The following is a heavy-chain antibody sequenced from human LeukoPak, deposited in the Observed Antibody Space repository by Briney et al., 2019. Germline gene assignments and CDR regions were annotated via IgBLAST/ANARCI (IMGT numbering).Heavy chain of an antibody. CDR2: IIPILGIA. J-gene: IGHJ5*02. CDR3: ARGHRFGELPDP. CDR1: GGTFSSYA. V-gene: IGHV1-69*04. D-gene: IGHD3-10*01. Sequence: SVKVSCKASGGTFSSYAISWVRQAPGQGLEWMGRIIPILGIANYAQKFQGRVTITADKSTSTAYMELSSLRSEDTAVYYCARGHRFGELPDPWGQGTLVTVSS.